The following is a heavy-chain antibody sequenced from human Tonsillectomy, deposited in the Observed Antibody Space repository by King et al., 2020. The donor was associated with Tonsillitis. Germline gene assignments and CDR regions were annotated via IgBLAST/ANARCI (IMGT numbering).Heavy chain of an antibody. V-gene: IGHV3-30*18. CDR1: GFTFSSYG. CDR3: AKDEYSSWALIDY. CDR2: ISYDGSNK. J-gene: IGHJ4*02. Sequence: VQLVESGGGVVQPGRSLRLSCAASGFTFSSYGMHWVRQAPGKGLEWVAVISYDGSNKYYADSVKGRFTISRDNSKNTLYLQMNSLRAEDTAVYYCAKDEYSSWALIDYWCQGTLVTVSS. D-gene: IGHD6-6*01.